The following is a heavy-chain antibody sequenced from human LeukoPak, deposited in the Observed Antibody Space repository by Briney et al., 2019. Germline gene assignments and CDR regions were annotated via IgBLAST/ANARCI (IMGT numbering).Heavy chain of an antibody. V-gene: IGHV4-4*02. CDR1: GFTFSSDAM. CDR2: IYHSGST. Sequence: PGGSLRLSCAATGFTFSSDAMSWVRQPPGKGLEWIGEIYHSGSTNYNPSLKSRVTISVDKSKNQFSLKLSSVTAADTAVYYCARDSGYDPAYYYGMDVWGQGTTVTVSS. D-gene: IGHD5-12*01. CDR3: ARDSGYDPAYYYGMDV. J-gene: IGHJ6*02.